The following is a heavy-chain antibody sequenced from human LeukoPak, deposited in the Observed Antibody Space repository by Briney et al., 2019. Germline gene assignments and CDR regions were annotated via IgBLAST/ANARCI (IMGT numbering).Heavy chain of an antibody. V-gene: IGHV4-59*12. CDR1: GGSISNYY. D-gene: IGHD3-3*01. CDR2: ISYSASS. Sequence: SETLSLTCTVSGGSISNYYWSWIRQPPGKGLEWLGYISYSASSNYNPSLKSRVSISVDTSKNQFSLKLSSVTAADTAVYYCAREDFWSGYSFDYWGQGTLVTVSS. J-gene: IGHJ4*02. CDR3: AREDFWSGYSFDY.